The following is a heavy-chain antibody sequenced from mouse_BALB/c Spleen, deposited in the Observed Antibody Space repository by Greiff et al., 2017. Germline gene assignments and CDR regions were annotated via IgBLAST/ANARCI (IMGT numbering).Heavy chain of an antibody. V-gene: IGHV1-31*01. CDR3: ARGDRYDARYYFDY. J-gene: IGHJ2*01. Sequence: EVQLQQSGPELVKPGASVTISCKASGYSFTGYYMHWVKQSHVKSLEWIGRINPYNGATSYNQNFKDKASLTVDKSSSTAYMELHSLTSEDSAVYYCARGDRYDARYYFDYWGQGTTLTVSS. CDR2: INPYNGAT. CDR1: GYSFTGYY. D-gene: IGHD2-14*01.